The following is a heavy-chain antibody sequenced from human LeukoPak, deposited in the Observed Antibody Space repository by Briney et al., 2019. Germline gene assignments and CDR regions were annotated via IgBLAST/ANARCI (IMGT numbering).Heavy chain of an antibody. CDR2: IQPDGSEQ. J-gene: IGHJ5*02. Sequence: GGSLRLSCAASGFTFSTKWMSWVRQAPGKGLEWVGNIQPDGSEQYPVDSVKGRFTISRDNARNSLFPQMNSPRVEDTAVYYCASQSYARFDPWGQGTLVTVSS. CDR3: ASQSYARFDP. CDR1: GFTFSTKW. V-gene: IGHV3-7*01. D-gene: IGHD3-16*01.